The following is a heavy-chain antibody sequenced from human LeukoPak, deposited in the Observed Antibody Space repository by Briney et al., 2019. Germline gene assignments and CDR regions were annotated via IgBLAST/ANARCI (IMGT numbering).Heavy chain of an antibody. J-gene: IGHJ4*02. CDR1: GFTFSSYA. D-gene: IGHD2-2*02. CDR3: AKGVVGGVVPAAIYFDY. CDR2: ISGSGGST. V-gene: IGHV3-23*01. Sequence: PGRSLRLSCAASGFTFSSYAMSWVRQAPGKGLEWVSAISGSGGSTYYADSVKGRFTISRDNSKNTLYLQMNSLRAEDTAVYYCAKGVVGGVVPAAIYFDYWGQGTLVTVSS.